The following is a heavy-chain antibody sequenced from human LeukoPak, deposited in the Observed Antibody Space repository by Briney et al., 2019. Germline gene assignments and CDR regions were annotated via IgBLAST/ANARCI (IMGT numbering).Heavy chain of an antibody. CDR1: GYTFTGYY. D-gene: IGHD1-26*01. Sequence: GASVKVSCKASGYTFTGYYMHWVRQAPGQGLEWMGWINAGNGNTKYSQKFQGRVTITRDTSASTAYMELSSLRSEDTAVYYCARVPLYSGSPNYYFDYWGQGTLVTVSS. V-gene: IGHV1-3*01. J-gene: IGHJ4*02. CDR3: ARVPLYSGSPNYYFDY. CDR2: INAGNGNT.